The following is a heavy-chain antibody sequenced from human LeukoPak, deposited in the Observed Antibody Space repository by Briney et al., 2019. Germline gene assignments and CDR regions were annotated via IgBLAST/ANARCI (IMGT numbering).Heavy chain of an antibody. V-gene: IGHV3-74*01. CDR3: TRDHGLDV. Sequence: GGSLRLSCAASGFTFSSYWMSWVRQAPGKGLMWVSQINSDGSATSCADPVKGRCTISRDNAKNMLYLEMNSLRVEDAAVYFCTRDHGLDVWGQGTTVTVSS. CDR2: INSDGSAT. CDR1: GFTFSSYW. J-gene: IGHJ6*02.